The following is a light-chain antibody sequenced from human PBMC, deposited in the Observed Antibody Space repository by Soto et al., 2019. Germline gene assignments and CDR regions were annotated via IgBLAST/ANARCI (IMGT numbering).Light chain of an antibody. J-gene: IGLJ2*01. CDR2: EVS. V-gene: IGLV2-14*01. CDR3: SSYTSSSTLV. CDR1: SSDVGGYNY. Sequence: QSALTQPASVSGSPGQGITISCTGTSSDVGGYNYVSWYQQHPGKAPKLMIYEVSNRPSGVSNRFSGSKSGNTASLTISGLQAEDEADYYCSSYTSSSTLVFGGGTKLTVL.